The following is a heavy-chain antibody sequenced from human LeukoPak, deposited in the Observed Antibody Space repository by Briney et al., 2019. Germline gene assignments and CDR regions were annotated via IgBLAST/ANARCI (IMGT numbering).Heavy chain of an antibody. CDR2: ISAYNGNT. CDR3: ARAIRADDSSGYYSYYYYYYMDV. J-gene: IGHJ6*03. V-gene: IGHV1-18*01. CDR1: GYTFTSYG. Sequence: ASVKVSCKASGYTFTSYGISWVRQAPGQGLEWMGWISAYNGNTNYAQKLQGRVTMTTDTSTSTAYMELRSLRSDDTAVYYCARAIRADDSSGYYSYYYYYYMDVWGKGTTVTVSS. D-gene: IGHD3-22*01.